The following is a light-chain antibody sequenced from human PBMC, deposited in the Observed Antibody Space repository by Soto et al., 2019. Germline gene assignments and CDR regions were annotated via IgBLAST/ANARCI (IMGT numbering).Light chain of an antibody. CDR2: DAS. V-gene: IGKV3-11*01. Sequence: EIVLTQSPATLSLCPGERATLSCRASQSVSSYLAWYQQKPGQAPGLLIYDASNRATGIPARFSGSGSGTDFTLTISSLEPEDFAVYYRQQRSNWPPTFGQGTKVDIK. CDR3: QQRSNWPPT. CDR1: QSVSSY. J-gene: IGKJ1*01.